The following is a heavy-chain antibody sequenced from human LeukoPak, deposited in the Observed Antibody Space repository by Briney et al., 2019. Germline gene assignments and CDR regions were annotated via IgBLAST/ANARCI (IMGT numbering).Heavy chain of an antibody. CDR1: GFTFSSYA. Sequence: GGSLRLSCAASGFTFSSYATRWVRQAPGKGREWVSAISDSGGSTYYADSVKGRLTISRDNSKNTLYLQMNSLRAEDTAVYYCAKDRDYIIFDPWGQGTLVTVSS. CDR3: AKDRDYIIFDP. CDR2: ISDSGGST. D-gene: IGHD4-11*01. V-gene: IGHV3-23*01. J-gene: IGHJ5*02.